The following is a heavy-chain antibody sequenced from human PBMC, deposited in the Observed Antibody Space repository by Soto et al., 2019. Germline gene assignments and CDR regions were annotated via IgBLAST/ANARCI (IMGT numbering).Heavy chain of an antibody. J-gene: IGHJ4*02. CDR2: INHSGST. V-gene: IGHV4-34*01. CDR1: GGSFSGYY. CDR3: ARGSWGTRTRYFDY. D-gene: IGHD1-7*01. Sequence: SETLSLTCAVYGGSFSGYYWSWIRQPPGKGLEWIGEINHSGSTNYNPSLKSRVTISVDTSKNQFSLKLGSVTAADTAVYYCARGSWGTRTRYFDYWGQGTLVTVSS.